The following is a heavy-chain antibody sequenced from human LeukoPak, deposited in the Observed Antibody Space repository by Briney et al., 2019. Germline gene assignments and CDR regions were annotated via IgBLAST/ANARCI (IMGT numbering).Heavy chain of an antibody. CDR3: ARLLRTFNHWDV. CDR2: ISGSGDST. Sequence: GGSLRLSCAASGFTFSSYAMSWVRQAPGKGLEWVSGISGSGDSTYYADSVKGRFTISRDNSKNTLYLQMNSLRAEDTAVYYCARLLRTFNHWDVWGKGTTVTVSS. J-gene: IGHJ6*04. D-gene: IGHD2-21*02. V-gene: IGHV3-23*01. CDR1: GFTFSSYA.